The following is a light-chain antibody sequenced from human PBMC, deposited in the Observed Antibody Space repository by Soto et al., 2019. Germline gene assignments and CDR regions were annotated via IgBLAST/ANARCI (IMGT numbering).Light chain of an antibody. Sequence: ESVLIQSPATLSLSPGERATLSCRASQSIGYYLAWYQEKPGQAPRLLIYDASIRATGIPARFSGSWSGTDFTLTINGLEPEDSAVYYCQQRGNWPPTWTFGQGTKVDIK. CDR2: DAS. J-gene: IGKJ1*01. V-gene: IGKV3-11*01. CDR3: QQRGNWPPTWT. CDR1: QSIGYY.